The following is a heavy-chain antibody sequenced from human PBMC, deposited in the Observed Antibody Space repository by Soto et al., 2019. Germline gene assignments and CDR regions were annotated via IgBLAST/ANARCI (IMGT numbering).Heavy chain of an antibody. CDR3: ARDSYYGSGSYYKGNYYYGMDV. CDR2: IYYSGST. Sequence: SETLSLTCTVSGGSISGGGYYWSWIRQHPGKGQEWIGYIYYSGSTYYNPSLKSRVTISVDTSKNQFSLKLSSVTAADTAVYYCARDSYYGSGSYYKGNYYYGMDVWGQGTTVTVSS. D-gene: IGHD3-10*01. CDR1: GGSISGGGYY. J-gene: IGHJ6*02. V-gene: IGHV4-31*03.